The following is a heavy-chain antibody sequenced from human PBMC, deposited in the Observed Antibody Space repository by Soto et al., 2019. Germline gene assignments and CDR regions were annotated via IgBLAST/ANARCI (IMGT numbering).Heavy chain of an antibody. Sequence: GGSLRLSCAVSGFNLRDYYMSWIRQAPGKGLEWISFISNTGNTIYYADSVKGRFTVSRDNAKNSLYLQMDRLRAEDTAQYFCARYSPYCISTSCSHFDFWGQGTLVTVSS. CDR3: ARYSPYCISTSCSHFDF. J-gene: IGHJ4*02. CDR1: GFNLRDYY. CDR2: ISNTGNTI. D-gene: IGHD2-2*01. V-gene: IGHV3-11*01.